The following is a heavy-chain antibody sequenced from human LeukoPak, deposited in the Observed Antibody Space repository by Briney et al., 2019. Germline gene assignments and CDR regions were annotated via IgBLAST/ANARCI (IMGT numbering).Heavy chain of an antibody. J-gene: IGHJ4*02. CDR3: ARSTVVTPYTFVY. D-gene: IGHD4-23*01. V-gene: IGHV4-59*01. Sequence: SETLSLTCTVSGGSISSYYWSWIRQPPGKGLEWIGYIYYSGSTNYNPSLKSRVTISVDTSKNQFSLKLSSVAAADTAVYYCARSTVVTPYTFVYWGQGTLVTVSS. CDR2: IYYSGST. CDR1: GGSISSYY.